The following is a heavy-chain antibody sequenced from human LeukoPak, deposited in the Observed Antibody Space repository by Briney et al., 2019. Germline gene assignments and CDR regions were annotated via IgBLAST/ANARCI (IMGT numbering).Heavy chain of an antibody. CDR1: GFTFSSYS. D-gene: IGHD6-13*01. V-gene: IGHV3-21*01. CDR3: ARDSSSWYGGYVC. CDR2: ISSSSSYI. J-gene: IGHJ4*02. Sequence: GGSLRLSCAASGFTFSSYSMNWVRQAPGKGLEWVSSISSSSSYIYYADSVKGRFTISRDNAKNSLYLQMNSLRAEDTAVYYCARDSSSWYGGYVCWGQGTLVTVSS.